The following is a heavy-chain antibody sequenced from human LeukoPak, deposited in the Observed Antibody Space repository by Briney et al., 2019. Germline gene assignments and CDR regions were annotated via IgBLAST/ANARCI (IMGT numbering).Heavy chain of an antibody. Sequence: PGGSLRLSCAASGPTFRNAFMNWVRQAPGKGPEWVGRIESSTDGGTTDYAAPVKGRFTMSRDDSKNTLYLQMNNVKTEDTGVYYCTTSPGITVFGVVTDYWGQGTLVIVSS. CDR1: GPTFRNAF. CDR3: TTSPGITVFGVVTDY. V-gene: IGHV3-15*04. D-gene: IGHD3-3*01. CDR2: IESSTDGGTT. J-gene: IGHJ4*02.